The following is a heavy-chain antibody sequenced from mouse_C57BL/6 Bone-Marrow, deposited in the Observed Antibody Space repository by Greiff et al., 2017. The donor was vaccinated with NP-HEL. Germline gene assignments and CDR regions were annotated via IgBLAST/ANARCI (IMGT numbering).Heavy chain of an antibody. V-gene: IGHV1-64*01. J-gene: IGHJ3*01. CDR2: IHPNSGST. D-gene: IGHD2-4*01. Sequence: QVQLQQPGAELVKPGASVKLSCKASGYTFTSYWMHWVKQRPGQGLEWIGMIHPNSGSTNYNEKFKSKATLTVDKSSSTAYMQLSSLTSEDSAVYYCARAGLYDYDSPWFAYWGQGTLVTVSA. CDR3: ARAGLYDYDSPWFAY. CDR1: GYTFTSYW.